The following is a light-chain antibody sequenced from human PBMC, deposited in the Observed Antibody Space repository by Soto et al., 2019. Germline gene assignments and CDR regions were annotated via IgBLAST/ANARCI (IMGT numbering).Light chain of an antibody. CDR2: GAS. CDR3: QQYGSSPYT. V-gene: IGKV3-20*01. Sequence: EIVLTQSPGTLSLSPGERATLSCRASQSVGSGYLAWYHQKPGQSPRLLIYGASTRATGIPDRFSGSGSGTDFTLTISRLEPEDFAVYYCQQYGSSPYTFGQGTKLEIK. J-gene: IGKJ2*01. CDR1: QSVGSGY.